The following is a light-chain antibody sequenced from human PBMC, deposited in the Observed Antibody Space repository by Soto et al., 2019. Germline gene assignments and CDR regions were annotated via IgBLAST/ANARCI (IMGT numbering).Light chain of an antibody. CDR2: AAS. Sequence: DIQMTQSPSSLSASVGDRVTITCRATQGISNYLAWYQQKPGKVPKLLIYAASTLQSGVPSRFSGSGSGTDFTLTISSLQPEDVSTYYCQRYISAPFTFGPGTNVDLK. V-gene: IGKV1-27*01. CDR3: QRYISAPFT. J-gene: IGKJ3*01. CDR1: QGISNY.